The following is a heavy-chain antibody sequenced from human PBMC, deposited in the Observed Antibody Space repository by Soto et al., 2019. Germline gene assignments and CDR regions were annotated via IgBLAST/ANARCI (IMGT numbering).Heavy chain of an antibody. CDR1: GGTMTTHA. Sequence: PVTVSSEACGGTMTTHASNLVGQAPGQKIEWAGGIIPIFGTANYAQKFQGRVTITADESTSTAYMELSSLRSEDTAVYYCARGYDFWSGYYDGYYYYGMDVWGQGTTVTVSS. D-gene: IGHD3-3*01. CDR2: IIPIFGTA. CDR3: ARGYDFWSGYYDGYYYYGMDV. J-gene: IGHJ6*02. V-gene: IGHV1-69*13.